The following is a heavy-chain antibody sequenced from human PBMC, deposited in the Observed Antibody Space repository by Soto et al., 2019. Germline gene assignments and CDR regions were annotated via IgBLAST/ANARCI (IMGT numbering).Heavy chain of an antibody. J-gene: IGHJ4*02. CDR1: GGPISSGGYS. CDR2: INYRGST. CDR3: ARDRGDCSGGSCYAFDY. D-gene: IGHD2-15*01. Sequence: QVQLQESGPGLVKPSQTLSLTCTVSGGPISSGGYSWSWIRQHPGKGLEWIGYINYRGSTYYNPSLKSRVTISVDTAKNQCSLKLSSVTAADTAVYYCARDRGDCSGGSCYAFDYWGQGTLVTVSS. V-gene: IGHV4-31*03.